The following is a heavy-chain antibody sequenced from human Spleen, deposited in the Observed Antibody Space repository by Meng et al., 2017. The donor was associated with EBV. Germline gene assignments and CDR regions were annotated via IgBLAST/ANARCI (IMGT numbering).Heavy chain of an antibody. CDR1: GGSFSGYY. V-gene: IGHV4-34*01. D-gene: IGHD6-19*01. J-gene: IGHJ4*02. CDR2: INYSGRT. Sequence: QVVLPSWGRGLLQPSGALSLTLAVYGGSFSGYYWSWIRQPPGKGLQWIGEINYSGRTNYNPSLKSRVTISVDTSKNQFSLKLSSVTAADTAVYYCARGRNIAVAGVYYFDYWGQGTLVTVSS. CDR3: ARGRNIAVAGVYYFDY.